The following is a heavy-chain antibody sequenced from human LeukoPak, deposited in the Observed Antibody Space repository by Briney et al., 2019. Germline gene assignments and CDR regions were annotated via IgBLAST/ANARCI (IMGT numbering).Heavy chain of an antibody. J-gene: IGHJ6*03. V-gene: IGHV4-59*01. Sequence: PSETLSLTCAVYGGSIRGYYWSWIPHPPGKGLEYLCYIYYSGSTNFNPSLKSRVTISVDMSKNQFSLRLSSVTAADTAAYYCARFTGVAAGTYYYHYIDVWGKGTTVTVSS. CDR2: IYYSGST. CDR1: GGSIRGYY. CDR3: ARFTGVAAGTYYYHYIDV. D-gene: IGHD6-13*01.